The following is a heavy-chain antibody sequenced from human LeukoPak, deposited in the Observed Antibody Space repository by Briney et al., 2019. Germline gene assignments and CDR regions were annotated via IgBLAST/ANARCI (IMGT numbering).Heavy chain of an antibody. CDR1: GFTFSSYS. CDR2: ISSSSSYI. Sequence: GGSLRLSCAASGFTFSSYSMNWVRQAPGKGLEWVSSISSSSSYIYYADSVKGRFTISRDNAKNSLYLQMNSLRAEDTAVYYCARDLTVVGIDYWGQGTLVTVSS. V-gene: IGHV3-21*01. J-gene: IGHJ4*02. D-gene: IGHD3-22*01. CDR3: ARDLTVVGIDY.